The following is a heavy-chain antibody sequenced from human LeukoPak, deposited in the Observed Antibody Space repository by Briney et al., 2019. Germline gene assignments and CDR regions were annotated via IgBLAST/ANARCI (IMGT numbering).Heavy chain of an antibody. D-gene: IGHD6-19*01. CDR3: AASYSSGWYGSQFSYYYYYMDV. J-gene: IGHJ6*03. CDR1: GYTFTSYG. CDR2: ISAYYGNT. Sequence: ASVKVSCKASGYTFTSYGISWVRQAPGQGVEGMGWISAYYGNTNYAQKLQGRVTMTTDTSTSTAYMELRSLRSDDTAVYYCAASYSSGWYGSQFSYYYYYMDVWGKGTTVTVSS. V-gene: IGHV1-18*01.